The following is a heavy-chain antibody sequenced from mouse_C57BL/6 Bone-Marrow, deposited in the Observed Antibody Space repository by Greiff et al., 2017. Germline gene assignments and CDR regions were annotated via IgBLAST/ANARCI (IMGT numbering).Heavy chain of an antibody. CDR2: IRSKSSNYAT. V-gene: IGHV10-3*01. Sequence: EVKLVESGGGLVQPKGSLKLSCAASGFTFNTYAMNWVRQAPGKGLEWVARIRSKSSNYATYYADSVKDRFTISRDDSQSMLYVQMNNLKTEDTAMEYCVRPEGDCYGSSYWYLDFWGTGTTVTVSS. CDR1: GFTFNTYA. D-gene: IGHD1-1*01. J-gene: IGHJ1*03. CDR3: VRPEGDCYGSSYWYLDF.